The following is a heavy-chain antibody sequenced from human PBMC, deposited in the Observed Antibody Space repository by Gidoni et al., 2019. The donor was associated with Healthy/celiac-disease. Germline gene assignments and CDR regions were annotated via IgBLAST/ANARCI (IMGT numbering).Heavy chain of an antibody. Sequence: EVQLLESGGGLVQPGGSLRLSCAASGFTFSSYAMSWVRQAPGKGLEWVSAISGSGGSTYYADSVKGRFTISRDNSKNTLYLQMNSLRAEDTAVYYCAKGLYDSSGYSTGLPFDYWGQGTLVTVSS. CDR1: GFTFSSYA. J-gene: IGHJ4*02. D-gene: IGHD3-22*01. CDR2: ISGSGGST. V-gene: IGHV3-23*01. CDR3: AKGLYDSSGYSTGLPFDY.